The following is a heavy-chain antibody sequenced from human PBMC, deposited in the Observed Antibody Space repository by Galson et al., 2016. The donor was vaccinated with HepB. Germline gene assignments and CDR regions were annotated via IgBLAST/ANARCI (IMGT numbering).Heavy chain of an antibody. CDR1: GGSISIRNYY. V-gene: IGHV4-39*01. Sequence: SETLSLTCTVSGGSISIRNYYWAWIRQPPGKGLEWIGSIYYSGSTSYNPSLKSRLTISVDMSKNQFFLKLSSVTAADTAVYYCARQGTPGWFGENTGQFDYWGQGTLVTGSS. D-gene: IGHD3-10*01. CDR2: IYYSGST. J-gene: IGHJ4*02. CDR3: ARQGTPGWFGENTGQFDY.